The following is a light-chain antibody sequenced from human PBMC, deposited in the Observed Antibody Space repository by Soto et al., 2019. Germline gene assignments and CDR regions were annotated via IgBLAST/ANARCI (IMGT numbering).Light chain of an antibody. J-gene: IGLJ1*01. V-gene: IGLV2-14*01. CDR2: YVS. Sequence: QSALTQPASVSGSPGQSITISCTGTSSDVGAYNYDSWYQQHPGKAPKLMIYYVSDRPSGVSNRFSGSKSGDTASLTISGLQAEDEADYYCSSYTSSSTYVFGTGTKVTVL. CDR1: SSDVGAYNY. CDR3: SSYTSSSTYV.